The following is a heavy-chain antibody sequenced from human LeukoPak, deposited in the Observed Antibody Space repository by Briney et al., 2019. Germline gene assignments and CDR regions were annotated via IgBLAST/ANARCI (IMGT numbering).Heavy chain of an antibody. CDR1: GDSISSGDYY. CDR3: ERGGVAVH. D-gene: IGHD6-19*01. V-gene: IGHV4-61*02. Sequence: SETLSLTCTVSGDSISSGDYYWSWIRQPAGKGLEWIGRISSSGSTNYNPSLKSRVTISVDTSKNQFSLKLSSVTAADTAMYYCERGGVAVHWGQGTLVSVSS. J-gene: IGHJ4*02. CDR2: ISSSGST.